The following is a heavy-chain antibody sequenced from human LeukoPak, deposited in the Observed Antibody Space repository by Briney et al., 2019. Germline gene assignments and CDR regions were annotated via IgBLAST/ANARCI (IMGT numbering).Heavy chain of an antibody. CDR3: TTGPFDYYGSASYLANGMDV. CDR2: IKSKTDGGTT. V-gene: IGHV3-15*01. Sequence: PGGSLRLSCAASGFTFSNAWMSWVRQAPGKGLEWVGRIKSKTDGGTTDYTAPGKGRFTISRDDSKNTLYLQMNSLKTEDTAVYYCTTGPFDYYGSASYLANGMDVWGQGTTVAVSS. CDR1: GFTFSNAW. J-gene: IGHJ6*02. D-gene: IGHD3-10*01.